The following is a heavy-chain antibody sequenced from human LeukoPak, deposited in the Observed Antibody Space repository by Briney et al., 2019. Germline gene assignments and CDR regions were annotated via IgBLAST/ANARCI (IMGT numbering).Heavy chain of an antibody. CDR2: IYYSGST. Sequence: PSETLSLTCTVSGGSISSSSYYWGWIRQPPGKGLEWIGSIYYSGSTYYNPSLKSRVTISVDTSKNQFSLKLSSVTAADTAVYYCARHVSPNTAMVKWGQGTLVTVSS. CDR3: ARHVSPNTAMVK. CDR1: GGSISSSSYY. D-gene: IGHD5-18*01. V-gene: IGHV4-39*01. J-gene: IGHJ4*02.